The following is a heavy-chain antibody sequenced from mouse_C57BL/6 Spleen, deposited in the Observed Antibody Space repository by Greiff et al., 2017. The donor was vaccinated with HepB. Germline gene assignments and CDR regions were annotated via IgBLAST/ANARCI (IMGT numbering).Heavy chain of an antibody. CDR3: TTIYYDYDGY. J-gene: IGHJ2*01. D-gene: IGHD2-4*01. CDR2: IRLKSDNYAT. CDR1: GFTFSNYW. Sequence: EVQLQQSGGGLVQPGGSMKLSCVASGFTFSNYWMNWVRQSPEKGLEWVAQIRLKSDNYATHYAESVKGRFTISRDDSKSSVYLQMNNLRAEDTGIYYCTTIYYDYDGYWGQGTTLTVSS. V-gene: IGHV6-3*01.